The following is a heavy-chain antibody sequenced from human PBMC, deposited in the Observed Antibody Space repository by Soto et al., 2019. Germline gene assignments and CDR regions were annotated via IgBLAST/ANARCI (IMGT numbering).Heavy chain of an antibody. CDR3: SKGSYPGTYSDFDY. Sequence: EVQLLESGGGLVQPGGSLRLSCAASGFTFSSYAMSWVRQAPGKGLEWVSAISGSGGSTYYADSVKGRFTISRDNSKNTLYLQMNSLRIEDTAVYYCSKGSYPGTYSDFDYWGQGTLVTVSS. D-gene: IGHD1-26*01. V-gene: IGHV3-23*01. CDR2: ISGSGGST. J-gene: IGHJ4*02. CDR1: GFTFSSYA.